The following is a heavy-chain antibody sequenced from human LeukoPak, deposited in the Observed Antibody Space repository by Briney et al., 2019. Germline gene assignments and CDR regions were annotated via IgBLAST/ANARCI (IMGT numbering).Heavy chain of an antibody. CDR3: ARGLVVIRYFDY. V-gene: IGHV4-34*01. D-gene: IGHD3-22*01. J-gene: IGHJ4*02. CDR2: INHSGST. CDR1: GGSFSGYY. Sequence: SETLSLTCAVYGGSFSGYYWSWIRQPPGEGLEWIGEINHSGSTNYNPSLKSRVTISVDTSKNQFSLKLSSVTAADTAVYYCARGLVVIRYFDYWGQGTLVTVSS.